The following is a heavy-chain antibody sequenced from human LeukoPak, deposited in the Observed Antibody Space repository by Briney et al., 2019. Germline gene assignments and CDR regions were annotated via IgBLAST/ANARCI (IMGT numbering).Heavy chain of an antibody. CDR1: GFTFSSYS. D-gene: IGHD1-7*01. CDR3: ASGRNVGITGTTGAFDI. V-gene: IGHV3-21*01. Sequence: GGSLRLSCAASGFTFSSYSMNWVRQAPGKGLEWVSSITSSSSYIHYADSVKGRFTISRDNAKNSLYLQMNSLGDEDTAVYYCASGRNVGITGTTGAFDIWGQGTMDTVSS. CDR2: ITSSSSYI. J-gene: IGHJ3*02.